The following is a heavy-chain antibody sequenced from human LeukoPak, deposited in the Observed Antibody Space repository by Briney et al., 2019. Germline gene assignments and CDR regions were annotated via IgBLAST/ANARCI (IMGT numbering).Heavy chain of an antibody. V-gene: IGHV4-59*12. Sequence: PSETLSLTCTVSGGSISSYYWSWIRQPPGKGLEWIGYIYYSGSTNYNPSLKSRVTISVDTSKNQFSLKLSSVTAADTAVYYCARDTSTTPLLWFGELLYGFDYWGQGTLVTVSS. CDR3: ARDTSTTPLLWFGELLYGFDY. D-gene: IGHD3-10*01. CDR2: IYYSGST. CDR1: GGSISSYY. J-gene: IGHJ4*02.